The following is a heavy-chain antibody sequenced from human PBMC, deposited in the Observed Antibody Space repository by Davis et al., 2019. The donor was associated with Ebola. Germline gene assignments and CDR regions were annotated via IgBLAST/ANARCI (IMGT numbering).Heavy chain of an antibody. Sequence: PGGSLRLSCAASGFTFSSYAMHWVRQAPGKGLEWVAVISYDGSNKYYADSVKGRFTISRDNSKNTLYLQMNSLRDEDTAVYYCARDVLWWGQGTLVTVSS. V-gene: IGHV3-30-3*01. D-gene: IGHD2-21*01. J-gene: IGHJ4*02. CDR3: ARDVLW. CDR1: GFTFSSYA. CDR2: ISYDGSNK.